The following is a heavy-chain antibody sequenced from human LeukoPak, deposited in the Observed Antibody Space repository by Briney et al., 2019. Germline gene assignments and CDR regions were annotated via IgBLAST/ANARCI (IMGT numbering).Heavy chain of an antibody. CDR2: IKQDGGET. CDR1: GFTFSSYW. D-gene: IGHD4-11*01. CDR3: TREDHSNYNY. Sequence: PGGSLRLSCAASGFTFSSYWMSWVRQAPGKGPEWVANIKQDGGETFYVDSVKGRFTISRDNAKNSLYLQMNSLRAEDTAVYYCTREDHSNYNYWGQGTLVTVSS. J-gene: IGHJ4*02. V-gene: IGHV3-7*01.